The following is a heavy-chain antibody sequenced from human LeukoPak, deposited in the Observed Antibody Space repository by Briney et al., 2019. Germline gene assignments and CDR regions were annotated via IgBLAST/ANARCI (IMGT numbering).Heavy chain of an antibody. CDR3: ARAVKRIAAPQVPYYYYYYMDV. D-gene: IGHD6-6*01. J-gene: IGHJ6*03. Sequence: ASVKVSCKASGYTFTSYGISWVRQAPGQGLEWMGWMNPNSGNTGYAQKFQGRVTITRNTSISTAYMELSSLRSEDTAAYYCARAVKRIAAPQVPYYYYYYMDVWGKGTTVTVSS. V-gene: IGHV1-8*03. CDR1: GYTFTSYG. CDR2: MNPNSGNT.